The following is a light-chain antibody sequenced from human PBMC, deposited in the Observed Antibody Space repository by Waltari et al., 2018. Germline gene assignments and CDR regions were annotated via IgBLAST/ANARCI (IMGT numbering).Light chain of an antibody. J-gene: IGKJ1*01. Sequence: EIVMTQSPAALSVSPGERATLSCRASQSVGINLAWYQQKPGQAPRLLIFTASTRATGIPARFSGSGSGTEFTLTINSLQSEDSAIYYCHQYNNWPPGGTFGQGTKVELK. CDR3: HQYNNWPPGGT. CDR2: TAS. V-gene: IGKV3-15*01. CDR1: QSVGIN.